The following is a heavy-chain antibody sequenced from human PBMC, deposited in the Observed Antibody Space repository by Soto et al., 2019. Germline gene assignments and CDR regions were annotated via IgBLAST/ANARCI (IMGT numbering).Heavy chain of an antibody. CDR3: ARQYSGYGYFDY. CDR1: GGSISSSSYY. CDR2: IYYSGST. D-gene: IGHD5-12*01. J-gene: IGHJ4*02. Sequence: ETLSLTCTVSGGSISSSSYYWGWIRQPPGKGLEWIGSIYYSGSTYYNPSLQSRVTISVDTSKSQFSLRLSSVTAADTAVYYCARQYSGYGYFDYWGQGTLVTVSS. V-gene: IGHV4-39*01.